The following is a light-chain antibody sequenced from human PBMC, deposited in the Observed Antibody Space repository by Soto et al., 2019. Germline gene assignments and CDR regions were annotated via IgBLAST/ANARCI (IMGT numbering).Light chain of an antibody. Sequence: DIQMAQSPSSLSASVGDRVTITCRASQGITNYLAWYQQKPGKVPRLLIYAASTLHSGVPSRFSGSGSGTDFSLTISGLQPEDVATYYCQKYDSAPLTFGGGTKVEIK. CDR2: AAS. V-gene: IGKV1-27*01. CDR3: QKYDSAPLT. CDR1: QGITNY. J-gene: IGKJ4*01.